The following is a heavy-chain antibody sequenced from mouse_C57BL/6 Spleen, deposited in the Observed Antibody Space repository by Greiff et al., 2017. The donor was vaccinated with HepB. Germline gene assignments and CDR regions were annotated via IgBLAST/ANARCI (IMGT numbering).Heavy chain of an antibody. J-gene: IGHJ2*01. CDR3: ARKGGYYYGSSYFDY. V-gene: IGHV1-80*01. CDR2: IYPGDGDT. D-gene: IGHD1-1*01. Sequence: VQRVESGAELVKPGASVKISCKASGYAFSSYWMNWVKQRPGKGLEWIGQIYPGDGDTNYNGKFKGKATLTADKSSSTAYMQLSSLTSEDSAVYCCARKGGYYYGSSYFDYWGQGTTLTVSS. CDR1: GYAFSSYW.